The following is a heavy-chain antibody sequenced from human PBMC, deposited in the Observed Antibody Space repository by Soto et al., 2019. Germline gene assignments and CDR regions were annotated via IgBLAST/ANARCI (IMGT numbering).Heavy chain of an antibody. V-gene: IGHV3-13*04. Sequence: PGGSLRLSCAASGFTFSSYDMHWVRQATGKGLEWVSAIGTAGDTYYPGSVKGRFTISRENAKNSLYLQMNSLRAGDTALYYCERGQYYYDSSAPYDVFDIGAKGKMVPVSS. CDR2: IGTAGDT. J-gene: IGHJ3*02. D-gene: IGHD3-22*01. CDR1: GFTFSSYD. CDR3: ERGQYYYDSSAPYDVFDI.